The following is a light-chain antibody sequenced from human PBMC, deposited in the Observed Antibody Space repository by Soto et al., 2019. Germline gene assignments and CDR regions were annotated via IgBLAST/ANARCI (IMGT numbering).Light chain of an antibody. CDR1: QSISSY. CDR2: AAS. CDR3: QQSYSTPFT. Sequence: DIQMTQSPSSLSASVGDRVTITCRASQSISSYLNWYQQKPGKAPQLLIYAASSLQSGVPSRFSGSGSGTDFTLTIISLQPEDFATYYCQQSYSTPFTFGPGTKVDIK. V-gene: IGKV1-39*01. J-gene: IGKJ3*01.